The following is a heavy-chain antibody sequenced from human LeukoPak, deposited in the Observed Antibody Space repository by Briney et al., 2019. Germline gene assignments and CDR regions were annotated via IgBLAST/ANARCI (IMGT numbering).Heavy chain of an antibody. CDR2: IYYSGST. CDR1: GGSISNYY. D-gene: IGHD6-13*01. V-gene: IGHV4-59*12. Sequence: SETLSLTCTVSGGSISNYYWSWIRQPPGKGLEWIGYIYYSGSTNYNPSLKSRVTMSVDTSKSQFSLRLGSVNAADTAVYYCARDILATSIAAPYYWGQGTLVTVSS. J-gene: IGHJ4*02. CDR3: ARDILATSIAAPYY.